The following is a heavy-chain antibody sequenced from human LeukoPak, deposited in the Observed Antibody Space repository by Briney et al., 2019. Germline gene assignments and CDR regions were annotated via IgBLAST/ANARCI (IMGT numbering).Heavy chain of an antibody. J-gene: IGHJ4*02. CDR2: ISTYNGNT. CDR1: GYTFVTYG. Sequence: ASVKVSCKASGYTFVTYGINWVRHAPGQRPEWMGWISTYNGNTKYALKFQDRVTLTRDTSTTTAYMELRSLTSDDRAVYYCTRASFDHWGQGTLVIVSS. CDR3: TRASFDH. V-gene: IGHV1-18*01.